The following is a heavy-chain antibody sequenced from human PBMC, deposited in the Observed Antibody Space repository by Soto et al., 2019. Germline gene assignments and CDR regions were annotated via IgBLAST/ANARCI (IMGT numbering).Heavy chain of an antibody. D-gene: IGHD3-10*01. J-gene: IGHJ4*02. CDR2: IIPLFGTA. CDR3: ATELGENPASPFDA. CDR1: GVTFSSET. V-gene: IGHV1-69*13. Sequence: SVKVSCKASGVTFSSETLGWVRQAPGQGLEWVGGIIPLFGTASYAQKFQGRVTITADESTSTVYMVLSSLRSADTAVYFCATELGENPASPFDAWGQGTLVTVSS.